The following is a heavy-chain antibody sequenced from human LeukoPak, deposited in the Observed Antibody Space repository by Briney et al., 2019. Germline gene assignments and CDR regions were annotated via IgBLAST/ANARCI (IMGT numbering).Heavy chain of an antibody. CDR1: GITLSNYA. D-gene: IGHD4-23*01. J-gene: IGHJ4*02. Sequence: GGSLRLSCVVSGITLSNYAMSWVRQAPGKGLEWVSTALSSGGYTYYADSVKGRFTISRDPSTNTLFLQMDSLRAEDTAVYFCAKIRWSPYYFDYWGQGALVTVSS. CDR2: ALSSGGYT. V-gene: IGHV3-23*01. CDR3: AKIRWSPYYFDY.